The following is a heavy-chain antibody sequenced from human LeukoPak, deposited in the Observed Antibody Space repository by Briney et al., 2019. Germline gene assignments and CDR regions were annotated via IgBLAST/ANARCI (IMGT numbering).Heavy chain of an antibody. CDR1: GGSFSGYY. V-gene: IGHV4-34*01. D-gene: IGHD2-15*01. J-gene: IGHJ2*01. Sequence: SETLSLTCAVYGGSFSGYYWSWIRQPPGKGLEWIGEINHSGSTNYNPSLKSRVTISVDTSKNQFSLKLNSVTAADTAVYYCARAGYCSGGSCYMFAWYFDLWGRGTLVTVSS. CDR2: INHSGST. CDR3: ARAGYCSGGSCYMFAWYFDL.